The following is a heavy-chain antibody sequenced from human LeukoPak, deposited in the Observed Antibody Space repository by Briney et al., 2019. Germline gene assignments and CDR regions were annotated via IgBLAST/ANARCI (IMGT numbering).Heavy chain of an antibody. D-gene: IGHD6-13*01. V-gene: IGHV4-39*01. CDR3: ARLVVSSWYHEVLLGRDY. J-gene: IGHJ4*02. Sequence: SETLSLTCTVSGGSISSRPYCWGWIRQPPGKGLEWLGSFFYSGSTDYKPSLKSRVTISVDTSKNQFSLKLSSVTAADTAVYYCARLVVSSWYHEVLLGRDYWGQGTLVTVSS. CDR1: GGSISSRPYC. CDR2: FFYSGST.